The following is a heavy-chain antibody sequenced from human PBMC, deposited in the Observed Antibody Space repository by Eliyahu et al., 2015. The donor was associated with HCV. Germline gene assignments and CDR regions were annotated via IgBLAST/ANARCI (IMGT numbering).Heavy chain of an antibody. CDR1: GFXFSDYT. CDR3: TRKDYGGNFDY. Sequence: EVHLVESGGGLAQPGGSLRXSCAGXGFXFSDYTMNWVRQAPGKGLEWISYISSSGSNIYFADSVKGRFTISRDNAKNSVYLQMDSLRADDTAVYYCTRKDYGGNFDYWGQGTLVTVSS. J-gene: IGHJ4*02. V-gene: IGHV3-48*01. D-gene: IGHD4-23*01. CDR2: ISSSGSNI.